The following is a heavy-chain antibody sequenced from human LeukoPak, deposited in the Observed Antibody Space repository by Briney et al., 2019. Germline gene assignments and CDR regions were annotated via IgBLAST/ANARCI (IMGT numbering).Heavy chain of an antibody. D-gene: IGHD3-22*01. CDR2: ISGSGGST. J-gene: IGHJ4*02. CDR3: ARAPYYYDREYYFDY. CDR1: GFTFSSYA. V-gene: IGHV3-23*01. Sequence: GGSLRLSCAASGFTFSSYAMSWVRQAPGKGLEWVSAISGSGGSTYYADSVKGRFTISRDNSKNSLYLQMNSLRAEDTAVYYCARAPYYYDREYYFDYWGQGTLVTVSS.